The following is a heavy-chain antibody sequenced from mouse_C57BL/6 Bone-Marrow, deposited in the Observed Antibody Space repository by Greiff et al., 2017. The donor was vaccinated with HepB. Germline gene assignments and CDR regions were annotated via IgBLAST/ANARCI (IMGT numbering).Heavy chain of an antibody. CDR3: TPITTVVA. CDR1: GFNIKDDY. V-gene: IGHV14-4*01. J-gene: IGHJ3*01. Sequence: VQLKQSGAELVRPGASVKLSCTASGFNIKDDYMHWVKQRPEQGLEWIGWIDPENGDTEYASKFQGKATITADTSSNTAYLQLSSLTSEDTAVYYCTPITTVVAWGQGTLVTVSA. CDR2: IDPENGDT. D-gene: IGHD1-1*01.